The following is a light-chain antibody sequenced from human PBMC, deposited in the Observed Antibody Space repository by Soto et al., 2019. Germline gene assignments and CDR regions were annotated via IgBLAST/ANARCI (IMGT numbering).Light chain of an antibody. Sequence: EIVLMQSPGTLSLSPGERATLSCRASQSVTSGDLAWYQQKPGQAPRLLMYGASRRVSGVPDRFSGSGSGTDFTLTISRLEPEDFAVYYCQQYGDFPRTFGQGAKVEIK. CDR3: QQYGDFPRT. CDR2: GAS. J-gene: IGKJ1*01. V-gene: IGKV3-20*01. CDR1: QSVTSGD.